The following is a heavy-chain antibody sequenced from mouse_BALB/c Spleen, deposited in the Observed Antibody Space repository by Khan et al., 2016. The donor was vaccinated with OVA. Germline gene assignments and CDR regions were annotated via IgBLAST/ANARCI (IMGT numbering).Heavy chain of an antibody. CDR3: ARGRTY. Sequence: EVKLLESGPGLVKPSQSLSLTCTVTGYSITSDYAWNWIRQFPGTKLVWLGYITYSRSPSSTPSLTSRISITRDTSQNQFFLQLNSVTTGDTATYDCARGRTYWGQGTLVTVSA. CDR1: GYSITSDYA. CDR2: ITYSRSP. D-gene: IGHD3-3*01. V-gene: IGHV3-2*02. J-gene: IGHJ3*01.